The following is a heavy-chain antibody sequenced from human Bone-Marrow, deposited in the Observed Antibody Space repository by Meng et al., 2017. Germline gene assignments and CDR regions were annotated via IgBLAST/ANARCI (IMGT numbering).Heavy chain of an antibody. J-gene: IGHJ4*02. CDR1: GYTFTGYY. D-gene: IGHD3-3*01. CDR3: ARDWGGQGVLRFVVGNY. Sequence: ASVKVSCKASGYTFTGYYMHWVRQAPGQGLEWMGWINPNSGGTNYAQKLQGRVTMARDTSISTAYMGLSRLRSDDTAVYYCARDWGGQGVLRFVVGNYWGQGTLVTVSS. V-gene: IGHV1-2*02. CDR2: INPNSGGT.